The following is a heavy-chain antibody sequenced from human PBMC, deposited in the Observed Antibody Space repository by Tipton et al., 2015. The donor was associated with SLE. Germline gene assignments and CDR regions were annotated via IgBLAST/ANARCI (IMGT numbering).Heavy chain of an antibody. Sequence: GSLRLSCAASGFTFSSYSMNWVRQAPGKGLEWVSVIYSGGSTYYADSVKGRFTISRDNSKNTLYLQMNSLRAEDTAVYYCARDRGRGYSSSWYATPSYFQHWGQGTLVTASS. CDR1: GFTFSSYS. J-gene: IGHJ1*01. D-gene: IGHD6-13*01. V-gene: IGHV3-66*02. CDR2: IYSGGST. CDR3: ARDRGRGYSSSWYATPSYFQH.